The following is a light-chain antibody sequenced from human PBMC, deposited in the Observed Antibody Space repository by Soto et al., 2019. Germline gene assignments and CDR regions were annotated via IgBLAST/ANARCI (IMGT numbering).Light chain of an antibody. J-gene: IGKJ1*01. V-gene: IGKV3-15*01. Sequence: EIVMTQSPATLSVSPGERATLSCRASQSVNSNLVWYQQKPGQAPRLLIYGASTRATGIPGRFSGSGYGTECTLTISSLQSEDFAVYYCQQYNNWLWTFGQGTKVEIK. CDR3: QQYNNWLWT. CDR2: GAS. CDR1: QSVNSN.